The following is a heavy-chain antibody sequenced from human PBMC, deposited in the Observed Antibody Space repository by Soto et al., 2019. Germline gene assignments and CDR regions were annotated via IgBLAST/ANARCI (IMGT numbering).Heavy chain of an antibody. CDR1: GFTFSSYG. D-gene: IGHD3-9*01. CDR3: AKDKDWAFDY. V-gene: IGHV3-30*18. Sequence: GGSLRLSCAASGFTFSSYGMHWVRQAPGKGLGWVAVISYDGSNKYYADSVKGRFTISRDNSKNTLYLQMNSLRAEDTAVYYCAKDKDWAFDYWGQGTLVTVSS. CDR2: ISYDGSNK. J-gene: IGHJ4*02.